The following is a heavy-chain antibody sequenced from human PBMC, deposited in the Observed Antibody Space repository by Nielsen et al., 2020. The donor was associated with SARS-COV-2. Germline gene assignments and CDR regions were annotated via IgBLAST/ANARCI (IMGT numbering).Heavy chain of an antibody. CDR2: ISSSSSTI. Sequence: GESLKISCAASGFTFSSYSMNWVRQAPGKGLEWVSYISSSSSTIYYADSVKGRFTISRDNAKNSLYLQMNSLRAEDTAVYYCAGEYDYGDYWGQGTLVTVSS. CDR3: AGEYDYGDY. CDR1: GFTFSSYS. V-gene: IGHV3-48*01. J-gene: IGHJ4*02.